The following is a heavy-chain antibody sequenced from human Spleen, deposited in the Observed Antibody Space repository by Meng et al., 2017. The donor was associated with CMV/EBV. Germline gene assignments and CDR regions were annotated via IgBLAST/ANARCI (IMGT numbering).Heavy chain of an antibody. CDR2: IYYSGST. CDR3: ARAFYYDFWSGYYFDY. CDR1: GGSISSSSYY. V-gene: IGHV4-39*06. D-gene: IGHD3-3*01. J-gene: IGHJ4*02. Sequence: SETLSLTCTVSGGSISSSSYYWGWIRQPPGKGLEWIGSIYYSGSTYYNPSLKSRVTISVDPSKNQFPLKLSSVTAADTAVYYCARAFYYDFWSGYYFDYWGQGTLVTVSS.